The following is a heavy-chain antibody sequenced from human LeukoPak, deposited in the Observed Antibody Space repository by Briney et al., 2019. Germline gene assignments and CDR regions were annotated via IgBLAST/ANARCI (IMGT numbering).Heavy chain of an antibody. V-gene: IGHV1-2*02. CDR1: GFTFSGYY. D-gene: IGHD6-19*01. CDR2: ITPNSGGT. CDR3: ARGFSSGWLDY. J-gene: IGHJ4*02. Sequence: VASVKVSCKAPGFTFSGYYMHWVRQAPGQGLEWMGWITPNSGGTKYAQSFEGRVTITKDTSINTAYMELSGLRSDDTAVFYCARGFSSGWLDYWGQGTLVTVSS.